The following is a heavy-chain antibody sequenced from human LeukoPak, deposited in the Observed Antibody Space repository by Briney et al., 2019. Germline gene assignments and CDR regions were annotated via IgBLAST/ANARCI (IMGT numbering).Heavy chain of an antibody. Sequence: SETLSLTCTVSDSSITSTYYWAWFRQPPGKGLEWIATVFRLQTVRTFNNPSLESRVTMSLDPSQSQFSLNLTSVTAADTALYFCARVLHAPYLIDSWGQGTLVTVS. CDR2: VFRLQTVRT. CDR1: DSSITSTYY. J-gene: IGHJ4*02. D-gene: IGHD2-8*01. V-gene: IGHV4-38-2*02. CDR3: ARVLHAPYLIDS.